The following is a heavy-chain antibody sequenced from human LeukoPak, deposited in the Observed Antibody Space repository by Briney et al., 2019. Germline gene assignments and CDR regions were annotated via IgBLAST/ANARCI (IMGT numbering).Heavy chain of an antibody. V-gene: IGHV3-7*01. Sequence: GGSLRLSCAASGFTFSSYWMSWVRQAPGKGPEWVANIKQDGSEKYYVDSVKGRFTISRDNAKNSLYLQMNSLRAEDTAVYYCARDSIPGVDEGYSMVNYYYYYMDVWGKGTTVTVSS. CDR3: ARDSIPGVDEGYSMVNYYYYYMDV. CDR2: IKQDGSEK. CDR1: GFTFSSYW. D-gene: IGHD6-13*01. J-gene: IGHJ6*03.